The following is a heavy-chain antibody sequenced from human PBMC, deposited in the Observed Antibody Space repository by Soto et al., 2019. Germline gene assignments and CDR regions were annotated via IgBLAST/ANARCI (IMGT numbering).Heavy chain of an antibody. J-gene: IGHJ4*02. CDR1: GFTFSTDT. CDR2: ISTSGATR. D-gene: IGHD6-19*01. V-gene: IGHV3-48*01. Sequence: EVQLVESGGGLVQPGGSLRLSCVASGFTFSTDTMNWVRQAPGKGLEWVAHISTSGATRYYADSVKGRFTISRDNAKTSLYLQMDSLGSEDTAVYYCARFFGSGFDYWGQGTLVTVSS. CDR3: ARFFGSGFDY.